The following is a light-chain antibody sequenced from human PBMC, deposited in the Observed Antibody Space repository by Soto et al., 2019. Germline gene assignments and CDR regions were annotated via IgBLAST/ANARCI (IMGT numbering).Light chain of an antibody. J-gene: IGKJ1*01. V-gene: IGKV3-20*01. Sequence: IVLTQSQGTLSLSPGKRATVSCRSSQSISSSYLAWYQQKPGQAPRLLIYGASSRATGIPDRFSGSGSGTEFTLTISRLEPEDFAVYYCQQYGSSSWTFGQGTKVDIK. CDR2: GAS. CDR1: QSISSSY. CDR3: QQYGSSSWT.